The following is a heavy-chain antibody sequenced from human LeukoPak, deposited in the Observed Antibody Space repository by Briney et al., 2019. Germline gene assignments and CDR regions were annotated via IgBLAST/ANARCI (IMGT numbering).Heavy chain of an antibody. CDR3: AKEAPQLLLTYYYGMDV. J-gene: IGHJ6*02. D-gene: IGHD2-2*01. Sequence: SETLSLTCAVYGGSFSGYYWSWIRQPPGKGLEWIGEINHSGSTNYNPSLKSRVTISVDTSKNQFSLKLSSVTAADTAVYYCAKEAPQLLLTYYYGMDVWGQGTTVTVSS. CDR2: INHSGST. CDR1: GGSFSGYY. V-gene: IGHV4-34*01.